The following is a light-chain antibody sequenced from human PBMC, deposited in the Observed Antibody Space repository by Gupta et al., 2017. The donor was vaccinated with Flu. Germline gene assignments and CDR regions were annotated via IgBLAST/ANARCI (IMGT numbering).Light chain of an antibody. J-gene: IGKJ3*01. CDR1: QDIGDD. CDR3: LQHKTYPFT. Sequence: RAPLSASVGDRVTITCRASQDIGDDLGWYQQKPGKAPRRLIYAASTLQSEVPSRFSGSGYGTEFTLTISSLQPEDFATYYCLQHKTYPFTFGPGTKV. V-gene: IGKV1-17*01. CDR2: AAS.